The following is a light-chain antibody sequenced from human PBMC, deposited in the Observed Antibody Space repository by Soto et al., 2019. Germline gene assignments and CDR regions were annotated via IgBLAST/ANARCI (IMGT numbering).Light chain of an antibody. V-gene: IGKV1-27*01. CDR2: TAS. CDR1: QGISNF. J-gene: IGKJ1*01. CDR3: QKYNSVPRT. Sequence: DVQMTQSPSSLSASVGDRVTITCRASQGISNFLAWYQQKPGKVPKLLIYTASTLQSGVPSRFSGSGSGTDFTRTISSLQPEDVATYYYQKYNSVPRTFGQGTKVESK.